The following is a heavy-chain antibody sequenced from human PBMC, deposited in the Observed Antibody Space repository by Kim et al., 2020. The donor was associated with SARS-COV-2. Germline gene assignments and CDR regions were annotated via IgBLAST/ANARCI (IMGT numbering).Heavy chain of an antibody. J-gene: IGHJ6*02. D-gene: IGHD3-10*01. CDR2: IYYSGST. CDR3: ATRGAYGSGSYYSLGFYYYYGMDV. Sequence: SETLSLTCTVSGGSISSSSYYWGWIRQPPGKGLEWIGSIYYSGSTYYNPSLKSRVTISVDTSKNPFSLKLSSVTAADTAVYYCATRGAYGSGSYYSLGFYYYYGMDVWGQGTTVTVSS. V-gene: IGHV4-39*01. CDR1: GGSISSSSYY.